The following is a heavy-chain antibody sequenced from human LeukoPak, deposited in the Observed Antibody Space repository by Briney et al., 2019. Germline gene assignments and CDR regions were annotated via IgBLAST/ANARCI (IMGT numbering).Heavy chain of an antibody. D-gene: IGHD2-2*01. CDR2: IKQDGSEK. CDR3: ARVGDIVVVPAAYDAFDI. J-gene: IGHJ3*02. Sequence: GGSLRLSCAASGFTFSNYWMSWVRQAPGKGLEWVANIKQDGSEKNYVDFVKGRFTISRDNVKNSLYLQMNSLRAEDTAVYYCARVGDIVVVPAAYDAFDIWGQGTMVTVSS. CDR1: GFTFSNYW. V-gene: IGHV3-7*01.